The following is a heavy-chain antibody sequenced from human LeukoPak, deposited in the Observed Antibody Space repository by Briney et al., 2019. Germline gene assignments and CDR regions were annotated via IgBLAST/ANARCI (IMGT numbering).Heavy chain of an antibody. J-gene: IGHJ4*01. Sequence: GGSLRLSCAAPGFIYSHYGMHWVRQAPGKGLEWAAVIWSDGTNSFYAGSVKGRFTISRDNSQRTLFLQMNSLRVEDTAMYYCVRDAQRGFDYSNSLRYWGHGTLVTVSS. V-gene: IGHV3-33*08. CDR2: IWSDGTNS. CDR3: VRDAQRGFDYSNSLRY. D-gene: IGHD4-11*01. CDR1: GFIYSHYG.